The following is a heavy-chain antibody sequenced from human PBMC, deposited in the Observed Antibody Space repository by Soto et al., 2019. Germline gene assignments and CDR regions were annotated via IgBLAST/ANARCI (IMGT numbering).Heavy chain of an antibody. Sequence: GASVKVSCKTSGYIFTDYYIHWVRQAPGQGLEWMGYINPKNGDTTYEQKFQGWVTMTRDTSVNTAYIDPRSLRFDDTAVYYCARDQGNSSSWPIDFWGQGTQVTVS. CDR3: ARDQGNSSSWPIDF. J-gene: IGHJ4*02. V-gene: IGHV1-2*04. D-gene: IGHD6-13*01. CDR2: INPKNGDT. CDR1: GYIFTDYY.